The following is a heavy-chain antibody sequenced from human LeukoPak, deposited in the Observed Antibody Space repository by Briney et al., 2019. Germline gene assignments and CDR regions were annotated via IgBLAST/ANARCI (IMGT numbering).Heavy chain of an antibody. D-gene: IGHD5-18*01. J-gene: IGHJ3*02. CDR3: ARDAPWGYSYVSDAFDI. CDR1: GYTFTGYY. Sequence: ASVKVSCKASGYTFTGYYMHWVRQAPGQGLEWMGWINPNSGGTNYAQKFQGRVTMTRDTSISTAYMELSRLRSDDTAVYYCARDAPWGYSYVSDAFDIWGQGTMVTVSS. CDR2: INPNSGGT. V-gene: IGHV1-2*02.